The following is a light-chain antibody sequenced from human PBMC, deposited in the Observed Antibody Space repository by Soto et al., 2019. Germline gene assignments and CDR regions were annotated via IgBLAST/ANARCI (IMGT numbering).Light chain of an antibody. Sequence: QSVLTQPPSASGTPGQRVTISCSGSSSNIGTNYVYWYKQLPGTAPKLLIYCNDQRPSGVPDRFSGSKSGTSASLAITGLQAEDEADYYCQSYDSSLSASVFGGGTKLTVL. CDR2: CND. CDR1: SSNIGTNY. CDR3: QSYDSSLSASV. J-gene: IGLJ2*01. V-gene: IGLV1-47*02.